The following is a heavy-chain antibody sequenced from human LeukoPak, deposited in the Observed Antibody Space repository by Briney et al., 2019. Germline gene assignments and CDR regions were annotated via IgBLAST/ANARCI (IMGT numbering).Heavy chain of an antibody. Sequence: PSETLSLTCTVSGGSISSYYWSWIRQPPGKGLEWIGYIYYSGSTNYNPSLKSRVTISVDTSKTQFSLRLSSVTAADTAVYYCARVDSGYKTFDYWGQGTLVTVSS. J-gene: IGHJ4*02. CDR3: ARVDSGYKTFDY. CDR1: GGSISSYY. CDR2: IYYSGST. D-gene: IGHD5-12*01. V-gene: IGHV4-59*08.